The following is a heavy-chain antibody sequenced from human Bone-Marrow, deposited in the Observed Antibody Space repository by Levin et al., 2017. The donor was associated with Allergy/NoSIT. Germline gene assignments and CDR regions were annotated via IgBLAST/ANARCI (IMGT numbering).Heavy chain of an antibody. CDR3: ATMAGDY. Sequence: SETLSLTCDVYGGAFNGYYWIWIRQSPGRGLEWIGEIDHTGTTNYNPSLKSRVTMSVDSSKRQFSLKLDFVTAADTAVYFCATMAGDYWGPGARVVVSS. J-gene: IGHJ4*02. CDR1: GGAFNGYY. V-gene: IGHV4-34*01. CDR2: IDHTGTT. D-gene: IGHD5-24*01.